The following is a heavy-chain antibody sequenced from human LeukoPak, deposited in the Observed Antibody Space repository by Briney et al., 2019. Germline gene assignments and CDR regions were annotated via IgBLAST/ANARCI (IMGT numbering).Heavy chain of an antibody. CDR1: GLRFSDAW. Sequence: GGSLRLSCVVSGLRFSDAWMSWVRQAPGKGLEWVGRIKSKTDGGTIDYAAPVKGRFTISRDDSKDTLFLQMNSLKTEDTAVYYCTTDLSELDDSGYYAKYFHHWGQGTLVSVPS. V-gene: IGHV3-15*01. CDR3: TTDLSELDDSGYYAKYFHH. J-gene: IGHJ1*01. D-gene: IGHD3-22*01. CDR2: IKSKTDGGTI.